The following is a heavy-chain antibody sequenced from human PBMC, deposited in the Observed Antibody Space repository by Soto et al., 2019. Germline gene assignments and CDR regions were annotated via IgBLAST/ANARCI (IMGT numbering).Heavy chain of an antibody. CDR2: INPSGVST. V-gene: IGHV1-46*03. J-gene: IGHJ1*01. CDR3: TRTKTNQNAEYFEY. CDR1: GFTFTWYY. Sequence: QVQLVQSGAEVKEPGASVKVSCKASGFTFTWYYMHWVRQAPGQGLEWMGIINPSGVSTSYAQKFQGRVTMTRDTSTSTVYMEPSSLRSEDTAVYYCTRTKTNQNAEYFEYWGQGTLVTVSS.